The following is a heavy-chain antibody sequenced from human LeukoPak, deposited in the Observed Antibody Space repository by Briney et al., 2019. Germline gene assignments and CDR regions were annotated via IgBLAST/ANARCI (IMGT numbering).Heavy chain of an antibody. CDR2: IWSDGSYK. Sequence: GGSLRLSCAASGFVFSSYGMHWVRQAPGKGLEWVAVIWSDGSYKDYADSVKGRSTISRDNSKNTLYLQMNSLRAEDTAVYYCGRDGGSGSPKVYFDYWGQGTLVTVSS. D-gene: IGHD3-10*01. CDR1: GFVFSSYG. CDR3: GRDGGSGSPKVYFDY. J-gene: IGHJ4*02. V-gene: IGHV3-33*01.